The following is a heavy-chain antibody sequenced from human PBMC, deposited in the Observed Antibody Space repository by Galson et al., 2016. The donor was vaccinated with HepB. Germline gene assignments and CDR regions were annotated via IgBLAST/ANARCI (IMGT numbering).Heavy chain of an antibody. V-gene: IGHV3-30*04. Sequence: SLRLSCAASGFTFSSYAMNWVRQAPGKGLEWVAMISSDGSDEYYADSVKGRFSISRDNSKETLFLQMNSLRAEDTALYYCAKDAGSSVSYYYFDYWGQGTLVTVSS. CDR2: ISSDGSDE. D-gene: IGHD2-2*01. CDR3: AKDAGSSVSYYYFDY. CDR1: GFTFSSYA. J-gene: IGHJ4*02.